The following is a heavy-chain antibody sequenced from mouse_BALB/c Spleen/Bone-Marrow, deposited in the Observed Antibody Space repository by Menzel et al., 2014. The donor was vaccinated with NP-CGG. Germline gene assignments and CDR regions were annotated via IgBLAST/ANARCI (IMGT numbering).Heavy chain of an antibody. CDR3: TREGDSRFAY. J-gene: IGHJ3*01. CDR1: GYTFTSYY. Sequence: VQLQQSGAELVKPGASVKLSCKASGYTFTSYYMYWVKQRPGQGLEWIGEINPSNGGTNFNEKFKSKATLTVDKSSSTAYMQRSSLTSEDAAVYYCTREGDSRFAYWGQGTPVTVSA. V-gene: IGHV1-53*01. CDR2: INPSNGGT. D-gene: IGHD2-13*01.